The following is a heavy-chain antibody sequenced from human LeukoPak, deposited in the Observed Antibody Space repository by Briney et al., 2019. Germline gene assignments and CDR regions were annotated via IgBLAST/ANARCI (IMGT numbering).Heavy chain of an antibody. CDR1: GFTFSTYS. V-gene: IGHV3-21*01. Sequence: GGSLRLSCAASGFTFSTYSMNWVRQAPGKGLEWVSSISSGSTYIYYADSVKGRFTISRDNAKNSVYLQMNSLRAEDTAVYYCAGEVVGHDYVPHWGQGTLVTVSS. J-gene: IGHJ4*02. D-gene: IGHD3-16*01. CDR3: AGEVVGHDYVPH. CDR2: ISSGSTYI.